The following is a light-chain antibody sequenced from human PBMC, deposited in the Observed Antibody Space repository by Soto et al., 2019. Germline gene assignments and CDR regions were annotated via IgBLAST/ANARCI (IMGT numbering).Light chain of an antibody. Sequence: QSVLTQPASVSGSPGQSITISCIGTSSDVGNYNLVSWYQQHPGKAPKLMIYEGSKRPSGVSNRFSGSKSGSTASLTISILQAEDEADYYCCSYAGSSTYVFGTGTKVTVL. CDR2: EGS. V-gene: IGLV2-23*01. CDR1: SSDVGNYNL. J-gene: IGLJ1*01. CDR3: CSYAGSSTYV.